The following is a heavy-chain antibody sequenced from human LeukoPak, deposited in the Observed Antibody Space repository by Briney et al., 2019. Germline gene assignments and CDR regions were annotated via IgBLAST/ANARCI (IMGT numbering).Heavy chain of an antibody. V-gene: IGHV4-4*07. CDR2: IYTSGST. D-gene: IGHD2-2*01. J-gene: IGHJ6*03. CDR3: ATCTSCYYYYYYMDV. CDR1: GGSISSYY. Sequence: SXXLSLTCTVSGGSISSYYWSWIRQPAGKGLEWIGRIYTSGSTNYNPSLKSRVTMSVDTSKNQFSLKLSSVTAADTAVYYCATCTSCYYYYYYMDVWGKGTTVTVSS.